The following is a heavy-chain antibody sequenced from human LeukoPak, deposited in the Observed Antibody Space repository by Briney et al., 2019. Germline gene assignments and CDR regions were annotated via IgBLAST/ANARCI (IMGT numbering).Heavy chain of an antibody. J-gene: IGHJ5*02. V-gene: IGHV4-59*01. CDR1: GGSISSYY. Sequence: PSETLSLTCTVSGGSISSYYWSWIRQPPGKGLEWLGYIYSSGSTNYNPSLKSRVTISVDTSKNQFSLKLSSVAAADTAMYYCARGPYYDFWRGNWFDPWGQGTLVTVSS. D-gene: IGHD3-3*01. CDR2: IYSSGST. CDR3: ARGPYYDFWRGNWFDP.